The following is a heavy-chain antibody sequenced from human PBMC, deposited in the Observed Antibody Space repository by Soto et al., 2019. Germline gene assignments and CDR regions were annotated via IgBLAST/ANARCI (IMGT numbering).Heavy chain of an antibody. CDR3: ARDKLLLWFGELLSERSDYYYGMDV. V-gene: IGHV3-21*01. CDR1: VFTFSSYS. D-gene: IGHD3-10*01. J-gene: IGHJ6*02. CDR2: ISSSSSYI. Sequence: GGSLRLSCAASVFTFSSYSMNWVRQAPGKGLEWVSSISSSSSYIYYADSVKGRFTISRDNAKNSLYLQMNSLRAEDTAVYYCARDKLLLWFGELLSERSDYYYGMDVWGQGTTVTVSS.